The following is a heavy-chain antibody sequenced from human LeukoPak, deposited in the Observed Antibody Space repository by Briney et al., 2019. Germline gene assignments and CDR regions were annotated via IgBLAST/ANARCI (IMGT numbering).Heavy chain of an antibody. V-gene: IGHV3-48*01. J-gene: IGHJ4*02. D-gene: IGHD6-25*01. Sequence: PGGSLRLSCAASGFTFSSHSMNWVRQAPGKGLEWVSYISSSSSTIYYADSVKGRFTISRDNAKNSLYLQMNSLRAEDTAVYYCARDLAAVLFDYWGQGTLVTVSS. CDR2: ISSSSSTI. CDR3: ARDLAAVLFDY. CDR1: GFTFSSHS.